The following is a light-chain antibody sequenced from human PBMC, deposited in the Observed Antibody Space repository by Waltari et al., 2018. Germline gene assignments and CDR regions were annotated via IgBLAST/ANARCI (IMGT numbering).Light chain of an antibody. CDR2: AAS. Sequence: DIQMTQSPSSLSASIGDRVTITCRASQGISDHLAWFQLKPGKAPKSLIFAASTLPSGVPSRFRGSGSGTDFTLTISCLQSEDFATYYCQQYYTYPLTFGPGTRVDIK. J-gene: IGKJ3*01. V-gene: IGKV1-16*01. CDR3: QQYYTYPLT. CDR1: QGISDH.